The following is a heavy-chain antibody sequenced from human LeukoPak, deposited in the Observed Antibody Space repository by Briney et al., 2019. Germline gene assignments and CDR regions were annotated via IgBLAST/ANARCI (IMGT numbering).Heavy chain of an antibody. Sequence: ASVKVSCKASGYTFSSYGINWVRQAPGQGLEWMGWISVINSGNTRYAQNFQGRLTMTTDTYTNTAYMELRSLRSDDTAVYYCSREFPFCGADCFSGGFDIWGQGAKVTVS. J-gene: IGHJ3*02. CDR3: SREFPFCGADCFSGGFDI. CDR1: GYTFSSYG. D-gene: IGHD2-21*02. V-gene: IGHV1-18*01. CDR2: ISVINSGNT.